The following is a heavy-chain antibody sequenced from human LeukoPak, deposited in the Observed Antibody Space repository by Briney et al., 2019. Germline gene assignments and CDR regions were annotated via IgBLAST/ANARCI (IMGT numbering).Heavy chain of an antibody. V-gene: IGHV4-39*07. CDR1: GGSISSSSYY. J-gene: IGHJ6*03. D-gene: IGHD1-26*01. CDR3: AREVGATSHYYYMDV. CDR2: IYYSGST. Sequence: PSETLSLTCTVSGGSISSSSYYWGWIRQRPGKGLERIGSIYYSGSTYYNPSLKSRVTISVDTSKNQFSLKLSSVTAADTAVYYCAREVGATSHYYYMDVWGKGTTVTVSS.